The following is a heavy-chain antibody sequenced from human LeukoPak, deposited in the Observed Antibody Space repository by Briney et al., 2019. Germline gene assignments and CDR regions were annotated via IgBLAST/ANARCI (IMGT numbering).Heavy chain of an antibody. V-gene: IGHV3-23*01. CDR1: GFTFSSCA. CDR2: ISGSGGST. Sequence: GGSLRLSCAASGFTFSSCAMSWVRQAPGKGLEWVSAISGSGGSTYYADSVKGRFTISRDNSKNTLYLQMNSLRAEDTAVYYCAKDSIRYSSSYLFDYWGQGTLVTVSS. D-gene: IGHD6-13*01. CDR3: AKDSIRYSSSYLFDY. J-gene: IGHJ4*02.